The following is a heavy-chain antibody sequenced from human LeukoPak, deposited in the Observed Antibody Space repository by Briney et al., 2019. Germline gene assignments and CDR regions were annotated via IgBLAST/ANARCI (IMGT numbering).Heavy chain of an antibody. J-gene: IGHJ4*02. V-gene: IGHV1-46*01. CDR2: INPSGGST. D-gene: IGHD6-6*01. CDR1: GYTFTSYY. Sequence: AAVKVSCKASGYTFTSYYMHWGRQAPGQGREWMGIINPSGGSTSYAQKFQGRVTMTRDLSTSTVYMELSSLRSAATAVYSRASSEYRSSWSPYWGQGTLVTVSS. CDR3: ASSEYRSSWSPY.